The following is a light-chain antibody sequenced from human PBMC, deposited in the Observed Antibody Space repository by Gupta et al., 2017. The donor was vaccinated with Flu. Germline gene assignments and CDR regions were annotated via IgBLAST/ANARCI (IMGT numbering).Light chain of an antibody. V-gene: IGLV3-10*01. CDR2: EDD. J-gene: IGLJ1*01. CDR3: CSSGSSGYHGV. CDR1: VVPKNY. Sequence: EVVPKNYGYWYQQNPGNAPMLVIYEDDKRPSGMAKSFSGSSSGTVATLTISGAQVDDEADYYCCSSGSSGYHGVFGTGTKVNVL.